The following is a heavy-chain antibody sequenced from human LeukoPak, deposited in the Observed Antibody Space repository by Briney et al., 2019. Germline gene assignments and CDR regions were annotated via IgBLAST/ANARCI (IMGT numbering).Heavy chain of an antibody. CDR2: ISGSGGST. CDR1: GFTFSSYA. CDR3: AKEDNSGPHPHYGMDV. J-gene: IGHJ6*02. Sequence: GGSLRLSCAASGFTFSSYAMSWVRQAPGKGLEWVSAISGSGGSTYYADSVKGRFTISRDNSKNTLYLQMNSLRAEDTALYYCAKEDNSGPHPHYGMDVWGQGTTVTVSS. D-gene: IGHD3-22*01. V-gene: IGHV3-23*01.